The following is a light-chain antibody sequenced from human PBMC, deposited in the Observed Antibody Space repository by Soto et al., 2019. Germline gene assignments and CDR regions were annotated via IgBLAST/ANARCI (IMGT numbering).Light chain of an antibody. CDR1: QSISSL. J-gene: IGKJ5*01. V-gene: IGKV1-5*03. CDR3: QQYDSYSRT. CDR2: KAS. Sequence: DIQMIQSPSTLSASVGDRVTITCRASQSISSLLAWYQQKPGKAPKLLIYKASTLDSGVPSRFSGSGSGTEFTLTISSLQADDFATYYCQQYDSYSRTFGQGTRLEIK.